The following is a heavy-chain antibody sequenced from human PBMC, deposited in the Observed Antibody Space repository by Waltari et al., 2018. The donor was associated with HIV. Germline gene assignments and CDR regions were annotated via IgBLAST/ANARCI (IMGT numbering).Heavy chain of an antibody. D-gene: IGHD3-10*01. CDR3: ARQGNTGTYFGGHR. V-gene: IGHV3-33*01. Sequence: QVHLVESGGTVVQPGKSLSLSCVTDGFTPPDYAMSWFRQTPGAGLQWVAILWPDGNTRFYAPFVRGRFSISRDNTKKTVFLQMRALRADDTGVYFCARQGNTGTYFGGHRWGRGT. CDR1: GFTPPDYA. J-gene: IGHJ4*02. CDR2: LWPDGNTR.